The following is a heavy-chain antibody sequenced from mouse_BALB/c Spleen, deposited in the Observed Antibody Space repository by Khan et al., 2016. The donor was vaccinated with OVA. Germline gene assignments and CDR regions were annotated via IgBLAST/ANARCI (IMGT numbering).Heavy chain of an antibody. CDR2: ISPGSGDT. CDR1: GYTFTDYY. J-gene: IGHJ3*01. D-gene: IGHD1-2*01. Sequence: QVQLQQSGAELARPGASVKLSCKASGYTFTDYYINWVKQRTGQGLEWIGEISPGSGDTYYNERFKGKATLTADKSSNTAYMQLSSLKSEASAVYVCARRNYFGYTFAYWGQGTLVTVSA. V-gene: IGHV1-77*01. CDR3: ARRNYFGYTFAY.